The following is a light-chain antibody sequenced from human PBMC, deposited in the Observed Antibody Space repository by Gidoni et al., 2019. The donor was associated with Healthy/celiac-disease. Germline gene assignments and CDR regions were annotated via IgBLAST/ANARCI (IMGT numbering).Light chain of an antibody. Sequence: IVLTQSPGTLSLSPGERATLSCRASQRVSSSYLAWYQQKPGQAPRLLIYGASSRATGIPDRFSGSGSGTDFTLTISRLEPEDFAVYYCQQYGSSFWTFGQGTKVEIK. J-gene: IGKJ1*01. CDR1: QRVSSSY. CDR2: GAS. V-gene: IGKV3-20*01. CDR3: QQYGSSFWT.